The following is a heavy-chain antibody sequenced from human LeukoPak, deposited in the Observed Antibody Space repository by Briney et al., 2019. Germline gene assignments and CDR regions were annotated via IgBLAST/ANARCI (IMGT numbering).Heavy chain of an antibody. J-gene: IGHJ4*02. CDR3: AKRFESRTYNNSLHY. Sequence: PGGSLRLSCAASGFTFSSYGMSWVRQAPGKGLEWVSAITATSSSTYDADSVQGRFTISRDNSKNTLYLQMNSLRPEDTALYYFAKRFESRTYNNSLHYWGQGTLVTVFS. CDR2: ITATSSST. D-gene: IGHD3-10*01. CDR1: GFTFSSYG. V-gene: IGHV3-23*01.